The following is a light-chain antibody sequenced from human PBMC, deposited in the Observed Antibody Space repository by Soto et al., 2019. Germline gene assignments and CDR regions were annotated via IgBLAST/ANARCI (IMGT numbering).Light chain of an antibody. V-gene: IGKV3-15*01. CDR2: GES. J-gene: IGKJ5*01. Sequence: ELVMTQSPATLSLSPGERATLSCRASQSVSSNLAWYQQKTGQAPRLLIYGESTRATGIPDRFSGSGSGTELNLTISRLQSEDFAVYYCQKYNNWPVTFGQGTRLEIK. CDR3: QKYNNWPVT. CDR1: QSVSSN.